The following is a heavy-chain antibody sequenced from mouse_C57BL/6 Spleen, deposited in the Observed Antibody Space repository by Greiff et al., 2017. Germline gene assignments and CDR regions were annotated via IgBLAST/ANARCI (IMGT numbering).Heavy chain of an antibody. CDR3: TRIYYDYDEDAMDY. V-gene: IGHV6-6*01. Sequence: EVKVVESGGGLVQPGGSMKLSCAASGFTFSDAWMDWVRQSPEKGLEWVAEIRNKANNHATYYAESVKGRFTISRDDSKSSVYLQMNSLRAEDTGIYYCTRIYYDYDEDAMDYWGQGTSVTVSS. CDR2: IRNKANNHAT. CDR1: GFTFSDAW. J-gene: IGHJ4*01. D-gene: IGHD2-4*01.